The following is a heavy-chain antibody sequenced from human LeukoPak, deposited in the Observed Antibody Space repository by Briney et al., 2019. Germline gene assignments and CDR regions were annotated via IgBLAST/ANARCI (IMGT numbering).Heavy chain of an antibody. CDR1: GGSVSSGSYY. CDR3: ARVSGVDYGDSYFDY. Sequence: PSETLSLTCTVSGGSVSSGSYYWSWLRQPPGKGLEWIGYIYYSGSTNYNPSLKSRVTISVDTSKNQFSLKLSSVTAADTAVYYCARVSGVDYGDSYFDYWGQGTLVTVSS. D-gene: IGHD4-17*01. V-gene: IGHV4-61*01. J-gene: IGHJ4*02. CDR2: IYYSGST.